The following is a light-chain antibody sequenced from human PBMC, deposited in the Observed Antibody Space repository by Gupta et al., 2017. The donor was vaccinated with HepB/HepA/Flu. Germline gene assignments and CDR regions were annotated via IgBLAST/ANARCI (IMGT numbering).Light chain of an antibody. Sequence: DIVMTQSPDSLPVSLGERATINCKSSQNLLYSSSNKNNLTWYQQKPGQPPKLLIYWASTRNSGVPDRFNGSGSGTDFTLTISSLQAEDVAVYYCQQYYASPWTFGQGTKVEIK. CDR3: QQYYASPWT. V-gene: IGKV4-1*01. CDR2: WAS. CDR1: QNLLYSSSNKNN. J-gene: IGKJ1*01.